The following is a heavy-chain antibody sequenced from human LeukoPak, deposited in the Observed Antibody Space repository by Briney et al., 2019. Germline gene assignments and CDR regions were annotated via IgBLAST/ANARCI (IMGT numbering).Heavy chain of an antibody. CDR2: IKQDGSEK. CDR1: GFTFSSFG. CDR3: ARDGVPAANDY. Sequence: GGSLRLSCAAPGFTFSSFGLNWVRQAPGKGLEWVANIKQDGSEKYYVDSVKGRFTISRDNAKNSLYLQMNSLRAEDTAVYYCARDGVPAANDYWGQGTLVTVSS. V-gene: IGHV3-7*01. D-gene: IGHD6-13*01. J-gene: IGHJ4*02.